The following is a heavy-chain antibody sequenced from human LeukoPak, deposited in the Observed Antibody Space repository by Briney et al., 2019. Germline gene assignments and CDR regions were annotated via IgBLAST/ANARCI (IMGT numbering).Heavy chain of an antibody. J-gene: IGHJ6*03. CDR3: AREGITIFGVVISYYYYMDV. D-gene: IGHD3-3*01. CDR2: IKQDGSEK. Sequence: GGSLRLSCAASGFTFSSYWMSWVRQAPGKGLEWVANIKQDGSEKYYVDSVKGRFTISRDNAKNSLYLQMNSLRAEDTAVYYCAREGITIFGVVISYYYYMDVWGKGTTVTVSS. V-gene: IGHV3-7*01. CDR1: GFTFSSYW.